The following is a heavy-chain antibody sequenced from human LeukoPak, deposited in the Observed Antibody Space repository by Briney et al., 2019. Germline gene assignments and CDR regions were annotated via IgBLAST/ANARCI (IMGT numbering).Heavy chain of an antibody. CDR2: IYYSGSN. CDR1: DGSINSYY. V-gene: IGHV4-59*01. Sequence: SETLSLTCSVSDGSINSYYWNWIRRPPGKGLEWIGYIYYSGSNSYNPSLKSRVTILLDTSKNQFSLRLNSVTAADTAIYYCARDRGGDFWSSYYDYWGQGTLVTVSS. CDR3: ARDRGGDFWSSYYDY. D-gene: IGHD3-3*01. J-gene: IGHJ4*02.